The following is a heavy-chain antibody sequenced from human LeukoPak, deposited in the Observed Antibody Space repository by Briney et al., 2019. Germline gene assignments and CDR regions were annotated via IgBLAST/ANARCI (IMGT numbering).Heavy chain of an antibody. CDR2: IWYDGSNK. Sequence: PGGSLRLSCVASGFTFSSYGMHWVRQAPGKGLEWVAVIWYDGSNKYYADSVKGRFTISRDNSKNTLYLQMNSLRAEDTAMYYCARGVRRYFDWLPLNYWGQGTLVTVSS. J-gene: IGHJ4*02. V-gene: IGHV3-33*08. CDR1: GFTFSSYG. CDR3: ARGVRRYFDWLPLNY. D-gene: IGHD3-9*01.